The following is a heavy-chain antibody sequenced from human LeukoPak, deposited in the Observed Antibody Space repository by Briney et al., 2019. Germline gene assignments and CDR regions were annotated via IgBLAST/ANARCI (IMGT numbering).Heavy chain of an antibody. Sequence: PSETLSLTCAVYGGSFSGYYWSWIRQPPGKGLEWIGEINHSGSTNYDPSLKSRVTISVDTSKNQFSLKLSSVTAADTAVYYCAREVRDYDFWSGSSADYWGQGTLVTVSS. V-gene: IGHV4-34*01. CDR2: INHSGST. CDR3: AREVRDYDFWSGSSADY. D-gene: IGHD3-3*01. J-gene: IGHJ4*02. CDR1: GGSFSGYY.